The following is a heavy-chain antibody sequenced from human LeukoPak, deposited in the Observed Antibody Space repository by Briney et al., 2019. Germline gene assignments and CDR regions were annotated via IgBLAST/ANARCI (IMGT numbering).Heavy chain of an antibody. CDR2: MNPNSGNT. J-gene: IGHJ5*02. CDR1: GYTFTSHD. Sequence: GASVKVSCKASGYTFTSHDINWVRQATGQGLEWMGWMNPNSGNTGYAQKFQGRVTMTRNTSISTAYMELSSLRSEDTAVYYCARGRRAYCGGDCYPYNWFDPWGQGTLVTVSS. CDR3: ARGRRAYCGGDCYPYNWFDP. D-gene: IGHD2-21*02. V-gene: IGHV1-8*01.